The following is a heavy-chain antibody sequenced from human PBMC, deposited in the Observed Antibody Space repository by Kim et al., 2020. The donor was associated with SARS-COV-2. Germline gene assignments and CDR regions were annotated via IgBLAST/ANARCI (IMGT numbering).Heavy chain of an antibody. CDR2: IYYSGST. V-gene: IGHV4-39*01. CDR1: GGSISSSSYY. J-gene: IGHJ5*02. CDR3: ARQKEVLMVRGVVWFDP. D-gene: IGHD3-10*01. Sequence: SETLSLTCTVSGGSISSSSYYWGWIRQPPGKGLEWIGSIYYSGSTYYNPSLKSRVTISVDTSKNQFSLKLSSVTAADTAVYYCARQKEVLMVRGVVWFDPWGQGTLVTVSS.